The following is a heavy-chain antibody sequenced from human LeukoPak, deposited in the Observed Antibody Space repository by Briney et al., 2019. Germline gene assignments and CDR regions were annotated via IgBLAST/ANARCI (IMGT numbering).Heavy chain of an antibody. CDR1: GFTFSSYG. CDR3: ARDRPYYDSSGYYLGWFDP. D-gene: IGHD3-22*01. Sequence: GGSLRLSCAASGFTFSSYGMHWVRQAPGKGLEWVAVIWYDGSNKYYADSVKGRFTISRDNSKNTLYLQMNSLRAEDTAVYYCARDRPYYDSSGYYLGWFDPWGQGTLVTLSS. J-gene: IGHJ5*02. V-gene: IGHV3-33*01. CDR2: IWYDGSNK.